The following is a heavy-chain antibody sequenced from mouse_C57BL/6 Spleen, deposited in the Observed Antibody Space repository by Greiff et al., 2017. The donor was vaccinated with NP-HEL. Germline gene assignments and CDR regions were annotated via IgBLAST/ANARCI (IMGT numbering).Heavy chain of an antibody. J-gene: IGHJ2*01. CDR1: GYSFTSYY. CDR2: IYPGSGNT. Sequence: QVQLQQSGPELVKPGASVKISCKASGYSFTSYYIHWVKQRPGQGLEWIGWIYPGSGNTKYNEKFKGKATLTAYTSSSTAYMQLSSLTSEDSAVYYGARHYYGSSYPFDYWGQGTTLTVSS. V-gene: IGHV1-66*01. D-gene: IGHD1-1*01. CDR3: ARHYYGSSYPFDY.